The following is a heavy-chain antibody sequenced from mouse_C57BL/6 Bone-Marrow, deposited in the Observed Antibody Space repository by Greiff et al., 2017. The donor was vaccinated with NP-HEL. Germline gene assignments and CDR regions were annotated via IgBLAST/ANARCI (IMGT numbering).Heavy chain of an antibody. J-gene: IGHJ1*03. CDR1: GFTFNTYA. CDR2: IRSKSSNYAT. V-gene: IGHV10-3*01. D-gene: IGHD1-1*01. CDR3: VIDVLLQYPYWYFDV. Sequence: EVMLVESGGGLVQPKGSLKLSCAASGFTFNTYAMHWVRQAPGKGLEWVARIRSKSSNYATYYADSVKDRFTISRDDSQIMLYLQMNNLKTEDTAMYYCVIDVLLQYPYWYFDVWGTGTTVTVSS.